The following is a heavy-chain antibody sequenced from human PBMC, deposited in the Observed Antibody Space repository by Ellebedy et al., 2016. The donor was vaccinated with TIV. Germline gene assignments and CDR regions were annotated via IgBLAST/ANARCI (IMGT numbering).Heavy chain of an antibody. CDR3: ARENGGYDPLNDAFDI. CDR2: IYYSGST. J-gene: IGHJ3*02. Sequence: SETLSLTXTVSGGSISSSSYYWGWIRQPPGKGLEWIGSIYYSGSTYYNPSLKSRVTISVDTSKNQFSLKLSSVTAADTAVYYCARENGGYDPLNDAFDIWGQGTMVTVSS. CDR1: GGSISSSSYY. V-gene: IGHV4-39*07. D-gene: IGHD5-12*01.